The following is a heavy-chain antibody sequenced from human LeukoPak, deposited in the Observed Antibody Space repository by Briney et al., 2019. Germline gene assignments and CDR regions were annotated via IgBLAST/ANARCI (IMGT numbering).Heavy chain of an antibody. Sequence: GGSLRLSCAASGFTFSSYGMHWVRQAPGKGLEGVAFIRYDGSNKYYADSVKGRFTISRDNSKNTLYLQMNSLRAEDTAVYYCANFGDGDSGSYSADYWGQGTLVTVSS. D-gene: IGHD3-10*01. J-gene: IGHJ4*02. CDR2: IRYDGSNK. V-gene: IGHV3-30*02. CDR1: GFTFSSYG. CDR3: ANFGDGDSGSYSADY.